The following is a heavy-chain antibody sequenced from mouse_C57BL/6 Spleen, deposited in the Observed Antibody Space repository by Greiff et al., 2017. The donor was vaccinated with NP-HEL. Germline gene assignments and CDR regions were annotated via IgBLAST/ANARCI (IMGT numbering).Heavy chain of an antibody. CDR2: IDPEAGGT. Sequence: QVQLQQPGAELVRPGASVTLSCKASGYTFTGYEMHWVKQTPVHGLEWIGAIDPEAGGTAYNQKFKGKATLTADKSSSTAYMELRSLTSEDSAVYYCAGPFYGRGYWGQGTTVTVSS. V-gene: IGHV1-15*01. CDR3: AGPFYGRGY. CDR1: GYTFTGYE. J-gene: IGHJ2*01. D-gene: IGHD1-1*01.